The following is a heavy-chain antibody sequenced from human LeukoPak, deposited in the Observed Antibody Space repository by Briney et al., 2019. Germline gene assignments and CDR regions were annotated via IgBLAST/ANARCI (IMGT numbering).Heavy chain of an antibody. CDR2: IYYSEST. V-gene: IGHV4-59*01. CDR3: ARLELSTVRGFWSDP. Sequence: SETLSLTCTVSGGSISGYYWSWIRQPPGKGLEWIGYIYYSESTNYNPSLKSRVTISVDTSKNQFSLKVSSVTAADTAVYYCARLELSTVRGFWSDPWGQGTLVTVSS. D-gene: IGHD4-11*01. CDR1: GGSISGYY. J-gene: IGHJ5*02.